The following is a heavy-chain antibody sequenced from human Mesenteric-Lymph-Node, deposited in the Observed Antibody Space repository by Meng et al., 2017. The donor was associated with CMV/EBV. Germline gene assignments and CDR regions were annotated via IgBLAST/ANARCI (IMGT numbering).Heavy chain of an antibody. D-gene: IGHD5-12*01. V-gene: IGHV4-61*01. Sequence: SVSSGSYYWSWIRQPPEKGLEWIGYIYYSGSTNYNPSLKSRVTISVDTSKNQFSLKLSSVTAADTAVYYCARDIVSGYDFYNWFDPWGQGTLVTVSS. CDR2: IYYSGST. CDR3: ARDIVSGYDFYNWFDP. J-gene: IGHJ5*02. CDR1: SVSSGSYY.